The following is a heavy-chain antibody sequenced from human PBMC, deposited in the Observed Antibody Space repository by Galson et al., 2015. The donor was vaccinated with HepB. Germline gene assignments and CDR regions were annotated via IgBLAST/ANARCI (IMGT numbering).Heavy chain of an antibody. J-gene: IGHJ3*02. CDR3: VKYSSGWFADI. CDR1: GFTFSSYA. Sequence: SLRLSCAASGFTFSSYAMHWVRQAPGKGLEYVSAISSNGGSTYYADSVKGRFTISRDNSKNTLYLQMSSLRAEDTAVYSCVKYSSGWFADIWGQGTMVTVSS. CDR2: ISSNGGST. V-gene: IGHV3-64D*06. D-gene: IGHD6-19*01.